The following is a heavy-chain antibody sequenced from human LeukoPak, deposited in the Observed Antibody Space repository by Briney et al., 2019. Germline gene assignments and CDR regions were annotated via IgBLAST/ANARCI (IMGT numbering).Heavy chain of an antibody. CDR1: GYSFMSYG. V-gene: IGHV1-18*01. Sequence: GASVKVSCKTSGYSFMSYGIAWVRQAPVQGLEWMGWISAYNGNTNYAQKLQGRVTMTTDTSTSTAYMELRSLRSDDTAVYYCARKTTHYGDYVYYYYGMDVWGQGTTVTVSS. J-gene: IGHJ6*02. D-gene: IGHD4-17*01. CDR3: ARKTTHYGDYVYYYYGMDV. CDR2: ISAYNGNT.